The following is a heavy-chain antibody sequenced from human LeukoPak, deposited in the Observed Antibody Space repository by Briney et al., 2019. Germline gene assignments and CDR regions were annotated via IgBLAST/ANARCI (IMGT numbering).Heavy chain of an antibody. J-gene: IGHJ4*02. CDR2: ISSSSSYI. D-gene: IGHD2-21*02. Sequence: GGSLRLSCAASGFTFSSYSMNWVRQAPGKGLEWVSSISSSSSYIYYADSVKGRFTISRDNAKNSLYLQMNSLRAEDTAVYYCATEIVVVTAIHGWGQGTLVTVSS. CDR1: GFTFSSYS. V-gene: IGHV3-21*01. CDR3: ATEIVVVTAIHG.